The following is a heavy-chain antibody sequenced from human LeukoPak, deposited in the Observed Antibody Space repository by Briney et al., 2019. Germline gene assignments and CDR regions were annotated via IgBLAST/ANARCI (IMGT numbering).Heavy chain of an antibody. V-gene: IGHV1-69*04. D-gene: IGHD3-22*01. CDR1: GGTSSTYA. J-gene: IGHJ4*02. CDR2: IIPILGLA. CDR3: ARVDYYDSQTGADY. Sequence: SVKVSCKASGGTSSTYAITWVRQAPGQGLEWMTRIIPILGLANYAQKFQGRVTVIADKSTSTAYMELSSLRSEDTAVYYCARVDYYDSQTGADYWGQGTLVTVSS.